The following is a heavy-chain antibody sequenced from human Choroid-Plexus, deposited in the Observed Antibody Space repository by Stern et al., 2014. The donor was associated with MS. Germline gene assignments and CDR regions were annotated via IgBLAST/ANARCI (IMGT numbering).Heavy chain of an antibody. CDR3: AKDRQYLTYFFDH. V-gene: IGHV3-30*18. CDR1: GFTFGSCA. J-gene: IGHJ5*02. D-gene: IGHD2/OR15-2a*01. Sequence: VQLEESGGGVVQPGRPLRLSCVASGFTFGSCAMHFVRQAPGKGLEWVAGVSYDGSNKYYADSVKGRFTISRDNSQNTLYMQMSSLRPEDTAVYYCAKDRQYLTYFFDHWGQGSLVTVSS. CDR2: VSYDGSNK.